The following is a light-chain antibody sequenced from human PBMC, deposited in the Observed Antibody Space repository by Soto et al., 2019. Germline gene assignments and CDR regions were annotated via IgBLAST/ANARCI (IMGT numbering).Light chain of an antibody. CDR2: AAS. CDR3: QQSYSTPLT. V-gene: IGKV1-39*01. CDR1: QNIITY. J-gene: IGKJ4*01. Sequence: DIQITQSKSSLSASVGERVTITCRASQNIITYLNGYQQKPGQAPKFLIYAASSLQSGVPSRFSGSGSGTDFTLTISSLQPEDFATYYCQQSYSTPLTFGGGTKVDIK.